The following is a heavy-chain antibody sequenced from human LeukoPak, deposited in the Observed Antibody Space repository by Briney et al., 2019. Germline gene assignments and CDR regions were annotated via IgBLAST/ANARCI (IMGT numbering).Heavy chain of an antibody. CDR2: SYYSGST. J-gene: IGHJ6*03. V-gene: IGHV4-39*01. Sequence: SETLSLTCTVSVRSISSRSDYWGWIRQPPGKGLEWLEISYYSGSTYSDPSLRSRVTISVDTSKNQFSLKLSSVTAADTAVYYCASFYCCGGSCYQYYYYYYMDVWGKGTTVTISS. CDR3: ASFYCCGGSCYQYYYYYYMDV. CDR1: VRSISSRSDY. D-gene: IGHD2-15*01.